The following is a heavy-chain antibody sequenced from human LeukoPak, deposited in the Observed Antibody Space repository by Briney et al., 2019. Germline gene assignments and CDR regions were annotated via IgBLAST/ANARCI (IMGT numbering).Heavy chain of an antibody. D-gene: IGHD3-10*01. J-gene: IGHJ4*02. CDR3: ARIITMIRGERSGYFAS. V-gene: IGHV4-38-2*01. Sequence: SETLSLTCAVSDYAISSDYYWGGIRQPPGKGRGWMASFYHSGSTYYNPSLKNRVTISVDTSKSQLSLELISVTAADTAVYYCARIITMIRGERSGYFASWGQGTMVTVSS. CDR1: DYAISSDYY. CDR2: FYHSGST.